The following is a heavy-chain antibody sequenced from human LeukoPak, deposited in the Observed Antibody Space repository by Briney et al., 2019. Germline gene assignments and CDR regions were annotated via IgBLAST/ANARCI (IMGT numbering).Heavy chain of an antibody. CDR1: GGSISSYY. J-gene: IGHJ6*02. Sequence: SSETLSLTCTVSGGSISSYYWSWIRQPPGKGLEWIGYIYYSGSTNYNPSLKSRVTISVDTSKNQSSLKLSSVTAADTAVYYCARSTSSSWYALYGMDVWGQGTTVTVSS. CDR2: IYYSGST. D-gene: IGHD6-13*01. CDR3: ARSTSSSWYALYGMDV. V-gene: IGHV4-59*01.